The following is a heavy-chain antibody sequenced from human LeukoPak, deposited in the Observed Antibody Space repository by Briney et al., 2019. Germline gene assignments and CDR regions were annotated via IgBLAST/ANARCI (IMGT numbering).Heavy chain of an antibody. V-gene: IGHV4-34*01. CDR2: INHSGST. D-gene: IGHD1-26*01. J-gene: IGHJ4*02. CDR3: AREAIYSGSQNDGIDY. CDR1: GGSFSGYY. Sequence: PSETLSLTCADYGGSFSGYYWSWIRQPPGKGLEWIGEINHSGSTNYNPSLKSRVTISVDTSKNQFSLKLSSVTAADTAVYYCAREAIYSGSQNDGIDYWGQGTLVTVSS.